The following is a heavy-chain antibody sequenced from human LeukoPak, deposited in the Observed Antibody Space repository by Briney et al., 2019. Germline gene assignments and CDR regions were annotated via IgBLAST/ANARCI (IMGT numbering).Heavy chain of an antibody. V-gene: IGHV1-18*01. J-gene: IGHJ4*02. CDR2: ISAYNGNT. CDR1: GYTFTSYG. Sequence: GASVKVSCKASGYTFTSYGISWVRQAPGQGLEWMGWISAYNGNTNYAQKLQGRVTMTTDASTSTAYMELRSLRSDDTAVYYCARTAPYSSGWYARFDYWGQGTLVTVSS. CDR3: ARTAPYSSGWYARFDY. D-gene: IGHD6-19*01.